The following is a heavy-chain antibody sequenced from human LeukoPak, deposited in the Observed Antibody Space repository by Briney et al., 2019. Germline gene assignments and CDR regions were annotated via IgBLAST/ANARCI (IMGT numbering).Heavy chain of an antibody. V-gene: IGHV3-30-3*01. CDR2: ISYDGSNK. CDR3: ARATAAARPLDY. Sequence: SGGSLRLSCAASGFTFSSYAMHWVRQAPGKGLGWVAVISYDGSNKYYADSVKGRFTISRDNSKNTLYLQMNSLRAEDTAVYYCARATAAARPLDYWGQGTLVTVSS. J-gene: IGHJ4*02. CDR1: GFTFSSYA. D-gene: IGHD6-13*01.